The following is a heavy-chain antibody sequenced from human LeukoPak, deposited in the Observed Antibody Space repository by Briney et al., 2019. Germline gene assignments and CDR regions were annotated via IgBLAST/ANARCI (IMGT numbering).Heavy chain of an antibody. V-gene: IGHV3-7*01. Sequence: PGRSLRLSCAASGFTFSNYAMHWVPQAPGKGLEWVANIKQDGSEKCYVDSVKGRFTISRDNAKNSLYLQMSSLRAEDTAVYYCARVPAADYYYYFHMDVWGKGTKVTVSS. CDR2: IKQDGSEK. D-gene: IGHD2-2*01. CDR1: GFTFSNYA. J-gene: IGHJ6*03. CDR3: ARVPAADYYYYFHMDV.